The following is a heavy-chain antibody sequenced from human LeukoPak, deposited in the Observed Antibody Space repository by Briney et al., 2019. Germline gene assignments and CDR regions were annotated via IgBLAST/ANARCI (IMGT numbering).Heavy chain of an antibody. D-gene: IGHD6-13*01. J-gene: IGHJ4*02. V-gene: IGHV3-23*01. CDR3: AKRGSVGTLGHFDY. CDR1: GFTFSSYA. Sequence: GGSLRLSCVASGFTFSSYAMSWVRQAPGKGLEWVSGISSNGASTYCVDSVKGRFTISRDNSKNTLFLQMNSLRAEDTAVYYCAKRGSVGTLGHFDYWGQGTLVTVSS. CDR2: ISSNGAST.